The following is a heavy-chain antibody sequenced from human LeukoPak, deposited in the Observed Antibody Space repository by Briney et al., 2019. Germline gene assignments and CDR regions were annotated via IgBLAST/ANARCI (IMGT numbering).Heavy chain of an antibody. CDR3: ARDRDYYGSGSFREFDY. V-gene: IGHV3-11*05. Sequence: PGGSLRLSCAASGFTFSDYYMSWIRQAPGKGLEWVSYISSSSSYTNYADSVKGRFTISRDNAKNPLYLQMNSLRAEDTAVYYCARDRDYYGSGSFREFDYWGQGTLVTVSS. J-gene: IGHJ4*02. CDR1: GFTFSDYY. D-gene: IGHD3-10*01. CDR2: ISSSSSYT.